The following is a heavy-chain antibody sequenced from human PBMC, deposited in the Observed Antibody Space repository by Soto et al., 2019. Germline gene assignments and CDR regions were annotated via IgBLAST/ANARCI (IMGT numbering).Heavy chain of an antibody. CDR1: GDSISTVDYF. V-gene: IGHV4-30-4*01. CDR2: IYKSTTT. CDR3: ARGRYCLTGRCFPNWLDS. Sequence: PSETLSLTCSASGDSISTVDYFWAWIRQPPGQALEYIGYIYKSTTTYYNPSFESRVAIFLDTSKSQFSLTVTSVTAADTAVYFCARGRYCLTGRCFPNWLDSWGQGTPVTVYS. D-gene: IGHD2-15*01. J-gene: IGHJ5*01.